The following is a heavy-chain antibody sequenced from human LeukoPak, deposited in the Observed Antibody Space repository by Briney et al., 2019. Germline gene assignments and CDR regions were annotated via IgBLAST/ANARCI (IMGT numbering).Heavy chain of an antibody. J-gene: IGHJ6*03. CDR1: GYTFTGYY. D-gene: IGHD6-13*01. CDR3: ARVIAAAGQRPYYYYMDV. CDR2: INPNSGGT. Sequence: GASVKVSCKASGYTFTGYYMHWMRQAPGQGLEWMGWINPNSGGTNFAQKFQGRVTMTRDTSISTAYMELSRLRSDDTAVYYCARVIAAAGQRPYYYYMDVWGKGTTVTVSS. V-gene: IGHV1-2*02.